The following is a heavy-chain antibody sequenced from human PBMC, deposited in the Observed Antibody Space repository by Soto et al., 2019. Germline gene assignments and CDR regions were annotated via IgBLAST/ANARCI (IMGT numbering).Heavy chain of an antibody. CDR2: ISVSGGST. D-gene: IGHD7-27*01. CDR1: GFTFSSSV. Sequence: GGSLRLSSAASGFTFSSSVMNWVRQAPGKGLEWVSSISVSGGSTFYAGSVKGRCTLSRDNSRNTLYLQMNSLRVDDTAVYYCTSLGQFDYWGQGALVTVSS. CDR3: TSLGQFDY. V-gene: IGHV3-23*01. J-gene: IGHJ4*02.